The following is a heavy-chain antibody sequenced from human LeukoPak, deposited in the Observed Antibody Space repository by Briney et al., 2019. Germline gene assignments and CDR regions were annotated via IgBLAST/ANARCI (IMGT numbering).Heavy chain of an antibody. CDR3: ARDGNDSSGPWDN. Sequence: PGGSLRLSCAASGFTFSSYAMSWVRQAPGKGLEWVSAISGSGGSTYYADSVKGRFTISRDNSKNTLYLQMNSLRVEDTAVYYCARDGNDSSGPWDNWGQGTLVTVSS. J-gene: IGHJ4*02. CDR1: GFTFSSYA. CDR2: ISGSGGST. V-gene: IGHV3-23*01. D-gene: IGHD3-22*01.